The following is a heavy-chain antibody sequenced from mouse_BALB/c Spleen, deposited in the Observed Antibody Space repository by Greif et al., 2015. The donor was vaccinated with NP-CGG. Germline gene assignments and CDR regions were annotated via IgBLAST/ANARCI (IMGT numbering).Heavy chain of an antibody. CDR1: GFNIKDTY. Sequence: VQLQQSGAELMKPGASVKLSCTASGFNIKDTYMHWVKQRPEQGLEWIGRIDPANGNTKYDPKFQGKATITADTSSNTAYLQLSSLTSEDTAVYYCARWNGIYDYYAMDYWGQGTSVTVSS. D-gene: IGHD2-1*01. V-gene: IGHV14-3*02. CDR2: IDPANGNT. J-gene: IGHJ4*01. CDR3: ARWNGIYDYYAMDY.